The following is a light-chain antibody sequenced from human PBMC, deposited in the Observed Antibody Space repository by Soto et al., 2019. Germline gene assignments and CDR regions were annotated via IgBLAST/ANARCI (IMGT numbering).Light chain of an antibody. CDR3: QQYSTFWT. CDR2: ETS. V-gene: IGKV1-5*03. J-gene: IGKJ1*01. Sequence: DIQMSQSPSTLSASVGDRVTITCRASRSLTRWLVWYQQKPGNAPTLLIYETSILQSGVPSRFSGSGSGTDFTLTISGVQPDDIATYYCQQYSTFWTFGQGTRVEFK. CDR1: RSLTRW.